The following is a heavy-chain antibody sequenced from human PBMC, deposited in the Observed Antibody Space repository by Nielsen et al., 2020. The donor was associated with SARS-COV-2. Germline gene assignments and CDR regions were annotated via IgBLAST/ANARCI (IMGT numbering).Heavy chain of an antibody. V-gene: IGHV4-39*07. CDR1: GVSFSSSSFY. Sequence: SETLSLTCSVSGVSFSSSSFYWGWIRQPPGKGLEWIGSIHYSGSTYYNPSLKSRVTISVDTSKNQFSLKLSSVTAADTAVYYCARGWMYGSGFDYFDYWGQGTLVTVSS. CDR3: ARGWMYGSGFDYFDY. CDR2: IHYSGST. D-gene: IGHD3-22*01. J-gene: IGHJ4*02.